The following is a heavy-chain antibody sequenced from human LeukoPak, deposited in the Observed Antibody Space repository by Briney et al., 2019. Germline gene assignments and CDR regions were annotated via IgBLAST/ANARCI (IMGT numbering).Heavy chain of an antibody. CDR3: ARGGYSDYLNC. D-gene: IGHD1-1*01. Sequence: GGSLRLSCAASGFTSSDYQMSWIRQAPGKGLEWVAYIGSRGTTIYYADSVKGRFTISRDNAKNSLYLQMNRLRAEDTAVYYCARGGYSDYLNCWGQGTLVTVSS. V-gene: IGHV3-11*04. CDR1: GFTSSDYQ. J-gene: IGHJ4*02. CDR2: IGSRGTTI.